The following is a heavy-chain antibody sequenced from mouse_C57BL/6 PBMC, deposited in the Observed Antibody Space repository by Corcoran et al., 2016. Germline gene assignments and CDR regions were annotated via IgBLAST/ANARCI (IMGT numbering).Heavy chain of an antibody. CDR2: INPNNGGT. CDR3: ARDTTVAFDY. Sequence: EVQLQQSGPELVKPGASVKISCKASGYTFTDYYMNWVKQSHGKSLEWIGDINPNNGGTSYNQKFKGKATLTVDKSSSTAYMELRSLTSEDSAVYYCARDTTVAFDYWGQGTTLTVSS. D-gene: IGHD1-1*01. J-gene: IGHJ2*01. V-gene: IGHV1-26*01. CDR1: GYTFTDYY.